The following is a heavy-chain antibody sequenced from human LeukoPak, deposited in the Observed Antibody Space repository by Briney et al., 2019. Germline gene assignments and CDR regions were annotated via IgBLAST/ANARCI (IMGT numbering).Heavy chain of an antibody. D-gene: IGHD3-10*01. V-gene: IGHV3-23*01. J-gene: IGHJ4*02. CDR3: AKRGVVIRVILVGSHKEAYYFDS. Sequence: GGSLRLSCTASGFTFNSYAMYWVRQAPGKGLEWVSGIFGSGGSAHYADSVKGRFTISRDNSKNTVYLQMDSLRVEDTAVYCAKRGVVIRVILVGSHKEAYYFDSWGQGALVTVSS. CDR2: IFGSGGSA. CDR1: GFTFNSYA.